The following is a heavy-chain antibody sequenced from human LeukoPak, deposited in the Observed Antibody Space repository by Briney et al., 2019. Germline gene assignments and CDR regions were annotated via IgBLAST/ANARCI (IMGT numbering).Heavy chain of an antibody. V-gene: IGHV1-2*02. CDR1: GYTFTGYY. J-gene: IGHJ5*02. CDR3: ARSGGYSNWFDP. CDR2: INPNSGGT. Sequence: ASVRVSCKASGYTFTGYYMHWVRQARGQGLEWMGWINPNSGGTNYAQKFQGRVTMTRDTSISTAYMELSRLRSDDTAVYYCARSGGYSNWFDPWGQGTLVTVSS. D-gene: IGHD5-12*01.